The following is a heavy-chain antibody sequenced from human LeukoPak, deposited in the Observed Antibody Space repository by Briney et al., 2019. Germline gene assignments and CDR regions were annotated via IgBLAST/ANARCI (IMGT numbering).Heavy chain of an antibody. J-gene: IGHJ4*02. CDR1: GGTFSSYA. CDR3: ARGSSGWYRAYFDY. Sequence: GASVKVSCKASGGTFSSYAISWVRQAPGQGLEWMGGIIPIFGTANYAQKFQGRATITADKSTSTAYMELSSLRSEDTAVYYCARGSSGWYRAYFDYWGQGTLVTVSS. V-gene: IGHV1-69*06. D-gene: IGHD6-19*01. CDR2: IIPIFGTA.